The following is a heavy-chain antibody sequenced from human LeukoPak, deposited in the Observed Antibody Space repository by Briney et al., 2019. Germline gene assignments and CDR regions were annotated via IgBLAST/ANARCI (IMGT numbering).Heavy chain of an antibody. CDR2: TYYRSKGYN. Sequence: SQTLSLTCAISGDSVSTNSAAWNWIRQSPSRGLEWLGRTYYRSKGYNDYAVSVKSRITINPETSKNQFSLQLNSETPEDTAVYYCARGGSNFFDYWGQGTLVTVSS. J-gene: IGHJ4*02. V-gene: IGHV6-1*01. D-gene: IGHD6-13*01. CDR1: GDSVSTNSAA. CDR3: ARGGSNFFDY.